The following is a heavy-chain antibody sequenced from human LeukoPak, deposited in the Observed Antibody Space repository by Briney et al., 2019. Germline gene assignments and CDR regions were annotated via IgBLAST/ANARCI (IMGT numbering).Heavy chain of an antibody. CDR3: ARGILRFLDCSKRYYFDY. CDR2: IYSNGST. J-gene: IGHJ4*02. D-gene: IGHD3/OR15-3a*01. V-gene: IGHV4-4*08. Sequence: PSETLSLTCTVSGGSITSFYWSWIRQSPGKGLEWIGYIYSNGSTNYNPSLKSRVNISVETSKNQVSLNLRSVTATDTAVYYCARGILRFLDCSKRYYFDYWGQGTLVTVSS. CDR1: GGSITSFY.